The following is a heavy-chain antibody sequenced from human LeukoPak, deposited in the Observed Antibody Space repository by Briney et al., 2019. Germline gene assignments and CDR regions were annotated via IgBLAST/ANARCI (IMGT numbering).Heavy chain of an antibody. V-gene: IGHV3-48*03. Sequence: GGSLRLSCAASGFTFSSYEMNWVRQAPGKGLEWVSYISSSGSTIYYADSVKGRFTISRDNAKNSLYLQMNSLRAEDTAVYYCARLGSGEVLVSCSSTSCYERGYYYYMDVWGKGTTVTVSS. D-gene: IGHD2-2*01. CDR3: ARLGSGEVLVSCSSTSCYERGYYYYMDV. J-gene: IGHJ6*03. CDR2: ISSSGSTI. CDR1: GFTFSSYE.